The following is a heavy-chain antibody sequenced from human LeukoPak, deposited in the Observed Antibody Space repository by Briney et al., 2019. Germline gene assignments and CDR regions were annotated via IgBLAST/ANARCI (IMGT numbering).Heavy chain of an antibody. CDR1: GYTFTSYG. Sequence: ASVKVSCKASGYTFTSYGISWVRQAPGQGLEWMGWISAYNGNTNYAQKLQGRVTMTTDTSTSTAYMELRSLRSDDTAVYYCASGWRPAVYSSPGDYYYYMDVWGKGTTVTVSS. J-gene: IGHJ6*03. CDR2: ISAYNGNT. D-gene: IGHD6-13*01. V-gene: IGHV1-18*01. CDR3: ASGWRPAVYSSPGDYYYYMDV.